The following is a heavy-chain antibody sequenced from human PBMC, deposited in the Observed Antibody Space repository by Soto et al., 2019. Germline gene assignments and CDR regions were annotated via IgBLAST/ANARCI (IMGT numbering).Heavy chain of an antibody. Sequence: ASVKVSCKASGYTFTSYGISWVRQAPGQGLEWMGWISAYNGNTNYAQKLQGRVTMTTDTSTSTAYMELRSLRSEDTAVYYCARDFVGIAVAGPRDDAFDIWGQGTMVTVS. V-gene: IGHV1-18*01. CDR3: ARDFVGIAVAGPRDDAFDI. J-gene: IGHJ3*02. D-gene: IGHD6-19*01. CDR1: GYTFTSYG. CDR2: ISAYNGNT.